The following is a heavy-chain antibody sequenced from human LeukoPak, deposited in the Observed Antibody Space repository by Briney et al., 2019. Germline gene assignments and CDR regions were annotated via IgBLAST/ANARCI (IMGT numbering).Heavy chain of an antibody. V-gene: IGHV1-69*13. CDR1: GGTFSSYA. Sequence: ASVKVSCKASGGTFSSYAISWVRQAPGQGLEWMGGIIPIFGTANYAQKFQGRVTITADESTSTAYMELSSLRSEDTAVYYCARDLTGTTLSVRFDYWGQGTLVTVSS. D-gene: IGHD1-20*01. CDR2: IIPIFGTA. CDR3: ARDLTGTTLSVRFDY. J-gene: IGHJ4*02.